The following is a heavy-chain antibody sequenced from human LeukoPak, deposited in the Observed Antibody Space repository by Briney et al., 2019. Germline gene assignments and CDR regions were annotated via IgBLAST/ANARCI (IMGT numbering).Heavy chain of an antibody. CDR3: ARSMVLNWFDP. J-gene: IGHJ5*02. V-gene: IGHV4-31*03. D-gene: IGHD2-21*01. CDR1: GGSISSGGYY. Sequence: SQTLSLTCTVSGGSISSGGYYWSWIRQHPGKGLEWIGYIYYSGSTYYNPSLKRRVTISVDTSKNQFSLKLSSVTAADTAVYYCARSMVLNWFDPWGQGTLVTVSS. CDR2: IYYSGST.